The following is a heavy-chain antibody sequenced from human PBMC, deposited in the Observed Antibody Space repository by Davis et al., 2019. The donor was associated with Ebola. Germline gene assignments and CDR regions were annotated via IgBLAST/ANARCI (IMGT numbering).Heavy chain of an antibody. CDR2: IYYSGST. CDR1: GDSISSSY. D-gene: IGHD5-18*01. CDR3: ARANTGMVPPEIDS. Sequence: MPSETLSLTCTVSGDSISSSYWSWIRQAPGKGLEWIGDIYYSGSTNYNPSLKSRVTISVDTSKNQFTLRLGSVTTEDTAVYYCARANTGMVPPEIDSWGRGTLVTVSS. J-gene: IGHJ4*02. V-gene: IGHV4-59*01.